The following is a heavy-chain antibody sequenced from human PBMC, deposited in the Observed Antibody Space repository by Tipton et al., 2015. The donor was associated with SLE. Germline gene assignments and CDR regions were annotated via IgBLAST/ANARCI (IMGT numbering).Heavy chain of an antibody. Sequence: TLSLTCTVSGGSITSRYWNWVRQPPGKGLEWIGYIYYSGTTSYNSSLKSRVTISVDSAKNQFSLKVSSVTAADTAVYYCARSGGAVAGYDAFDIWGQGTMVTVSS. J-gene: IGHJ3*02. V-gene: IGHV4-59*11. CDR2: IYYSGTT. CDR3: ARSGGAVAGYDAFDI. CDR1: GGSITSRY. D-gene: IGHD6-19*01.